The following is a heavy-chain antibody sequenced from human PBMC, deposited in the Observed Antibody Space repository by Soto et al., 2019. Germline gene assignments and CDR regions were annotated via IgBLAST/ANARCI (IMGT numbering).Heavy chain of an antibody. D-gene: IGHD5-18*01. CDR2: IKQDGTEK. Sequence: PGGTLRRSCAASGFTFSLHWINWVRQAPGKGLEWVANIKQDGTEKNYVDSVKGRFTISRDNARNSLYLQMDSLRAEDTAVYFCARGDTPMITGMDSFDIWGQGTMVTVSS. CDR3: ARGDTPMITGMDSFDI. CDR1: GFTFSLHW. J-gene: IGHJ3*02. V-gene: IGHV3-7*01.